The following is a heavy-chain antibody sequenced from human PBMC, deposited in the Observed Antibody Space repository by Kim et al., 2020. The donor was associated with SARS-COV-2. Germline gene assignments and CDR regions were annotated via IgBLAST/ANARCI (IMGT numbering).Heavy chain of an antibody. CDR1: GFTVSSNY. CDR3: ARDGYYDSSVVDY. V-gene: IGHV3-66*01. J-gene: IGHJ4*02. Sequence: GGSLRLSCAASGFTVSSNYMSWVRQAPGKGLEWVSVIYSGGSTYYADSVKGRFTISRDNSKNTLYLQMNSLRAEDTAVYYCARDGYYDSSVVDYWGQGTLVTVSS. D-gene: IGHD3-22*01. CDR2: IYSGGST.